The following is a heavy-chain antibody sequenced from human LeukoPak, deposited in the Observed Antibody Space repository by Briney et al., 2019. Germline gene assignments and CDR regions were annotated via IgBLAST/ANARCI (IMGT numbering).Heavy chain of an antibody. D-gene: IGHD3-3*01. CDR2: TYYRPKWYN. J-gene: IGHJ6*02. CDR1: GDSVSSNSAA. CDR3: ARDTIFGAYYYYYGMDV. Sequence: SQTLSLTCAISGDSVSSNSAAWNWIRQSPSRGLEWLGRTYYRPKWYNDYAVSVKSRITINPDTSKNQFSLQLNSVTPEDTAVYYCARDTIFGAYYYYYGMDVWGQGTTVTVSS. V-gene: IGHV6-1*01.